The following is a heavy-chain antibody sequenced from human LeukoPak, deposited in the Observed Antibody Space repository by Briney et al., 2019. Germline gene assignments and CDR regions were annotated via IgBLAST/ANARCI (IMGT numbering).Heavy chain of an antibody. CDR1: GGSISSYY. CDR2: IYYSGST. CDR3: ARGPAVAGGWCLDP. V-gene: IGHV4-59*01. D-gene: IGHD6-19*01. J-gene: IGHJ5*02. Sequence: NPSETLSLTCTVSGGSISSYYWSWIRQPPGKGLEWIGYIYYSGSTNYNPSLKSRVTISVDTSKKQFSLKLSSVTAADTAVYYCARGPAVAGGWCLDPWGQGTLVTVSS.